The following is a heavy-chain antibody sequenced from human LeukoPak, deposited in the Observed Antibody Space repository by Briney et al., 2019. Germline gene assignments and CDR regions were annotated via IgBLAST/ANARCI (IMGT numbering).Heavy chain of an antibody. CDR2: IGSSDSTT. D-gene: IGHD6-25*01. CDR3: ARDGTPNYSSGWVYMVV. Sequence: PRGSLRHSRAASGFTLSHYHMTWVRQAPGKGLDWLSYIGSSDSTTRYADSVNGRFTISRDNAKNSLYLQMNSLRVEDTAVYYCARDGTPNYSSGWVYMVVWGEGSKVTISS. J-gene: IGHJ6*03. CDR1: GFTLSHYH. V-gene: IGHV3-48*03.